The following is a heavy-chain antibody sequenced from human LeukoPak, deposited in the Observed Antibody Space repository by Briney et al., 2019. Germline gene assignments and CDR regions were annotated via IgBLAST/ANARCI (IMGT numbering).Heavy chain of an antibody. D-gene: IGHD1-14*01. V-gene: IGHV1-18*01. CDR1: GYSFTSYG. Sequence: ASVKVSCKASGYSFTSYGITWVRQAPGQGLEWMGWISVDNGNTNYAQKLQGRVTMTTDTSTSTAYMELRSLRSDDTAVYYCARKCETKSSNLYYYYGMDVWGQGTTVTVSS. CDR2: ISVDNGNT. J-gene: IGHJ6*02. CDR3: ARKCETKSSNLYYYYGMDV.